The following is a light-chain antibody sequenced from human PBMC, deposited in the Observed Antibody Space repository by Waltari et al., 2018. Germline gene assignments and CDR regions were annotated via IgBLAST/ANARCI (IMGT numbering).Light chain of an antibody. Sequence: EIVLTQSPGTLCLSPGERATLSCRASQRVSRTLAWYQQKPGQAPRLPIYEASTRATGIPDRFSGSGSGTDFSLTISRLEPEDFAVYYCQKYGTLPATFGQGTKVEIK. V-gene: IGKV3-20*01. CDR1: QRVSRT. CDR2: EAS. CDR3: QKYGTLPAT. J-gene: IGKJ1*01.